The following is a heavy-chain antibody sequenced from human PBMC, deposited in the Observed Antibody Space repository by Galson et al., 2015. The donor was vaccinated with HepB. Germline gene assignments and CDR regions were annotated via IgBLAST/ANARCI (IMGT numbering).Heavy chain of an antibody. CDR1: GFTFDDYA. CDR3: AKGYCSSTSCYGLGV. CDR2: ISWNSGNI. Sequence: SLRLSCAASGFTFDDYAMHWVRQAPGKGLEWVSGISWNSGNIGYGDSVRGRFTISRDNAKNSVYLQMNSLRGEDTALYYCAKGYCSSTSCYGLGVWGQGTTVTVSS. D-gene: IGHD2-2*01. V-gene: IGHV3-9*01. J-gene: IGHJ6*02.